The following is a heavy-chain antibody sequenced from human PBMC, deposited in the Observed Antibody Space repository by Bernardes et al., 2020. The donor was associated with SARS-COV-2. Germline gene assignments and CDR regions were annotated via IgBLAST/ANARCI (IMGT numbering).Heavy chain of an antibody. Sequence: SVNVSCKASGYIFSSYGITWVRQAPGQGLEWMGWISTYNGKTYYGQKFQGRVTMTTDTPTSTVYMELRSLRSDDTAVYYCARGTGSGSVYGMDVWGQGTTVTVSS. V-gene: IGHV1-18*01. CDR3: ARGTGSGSVYGMDV. J-gene: IGHJ6*02. D-gene: IGHD2-8*01. CDR1: GYIFSSYG. CDR2: ISTYNGKT.